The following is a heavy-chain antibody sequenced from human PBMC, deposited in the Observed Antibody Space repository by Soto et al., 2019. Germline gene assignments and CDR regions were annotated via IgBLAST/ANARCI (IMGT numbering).Heavy chain of an antibody. CDR3: ARLDKGYYFDY. CDR2: IYYSGST. CDR1: GGSISSSSYY. Sequence: SETLSLTCTVSGGSISSSSYYWGWIRQPPGKGLEWIGSIYYSGSTYYNPSLKSRVTISVDTSKNQFSLKLSSVTAADTAVYYCARLDKGYYFDYWGQGTLVTVSS. D-gene: IGHD3-9*01. J-gene: IGHJ4*02. V-gene: IGHV4-39*01.